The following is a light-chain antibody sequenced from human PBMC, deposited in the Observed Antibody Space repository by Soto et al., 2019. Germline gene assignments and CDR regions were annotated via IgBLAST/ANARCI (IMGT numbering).Light chain of an antibody. CDR1: QSISIY. CDR3: QHYGGMWT. Sequence: DIQMTQSPSSLSASVGDRGTITFRASQSISIYLNWYQQKPGKAPKVLIYDASSLESGVPSRFSGSGSGTEFILTISSLQTDDFASYCCQHYGGMWTFGQGTKVDIK. CDR2: DAS. J-gene: IGKJ1*01. V-gene: IGKV1-5*01.